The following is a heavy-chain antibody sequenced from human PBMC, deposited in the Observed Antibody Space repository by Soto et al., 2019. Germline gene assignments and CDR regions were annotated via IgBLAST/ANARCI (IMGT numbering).Heavy chain of an antibody. Sequence: GESLKISCKGSGYSFPSYGIAWVRQMPGKGLEWMGIIYPGDSDTRYSPSFQGQVTISADKSISTAYLQWSSLKASDTAVYYCAGTTSLQWYYMDVWDKGTTVTVSS. D-gene: IGHD1-7*01. CDR2: IYPGDSDT. CDR1: GYSFPSYG. V-gene: IGHV5-51*01. CDR3: AGTTSLQWYYMDV. J-gene: IGHJ6*03.